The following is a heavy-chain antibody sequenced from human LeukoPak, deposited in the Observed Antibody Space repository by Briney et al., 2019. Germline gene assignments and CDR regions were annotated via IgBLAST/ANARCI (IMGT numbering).Heavy chain of an antibody. D-gene: IGHD2-2*02. V-gene: IGHV4-31*03. CDR2: IYYSGST. Sequence: TLCLTCTVSGGSISSGGCYWSWIRQHPGKGLEWIGYIYYSGSTYYNPSLKSRVTISVDTSKNQFSLKLSSVTAADTAVYYCARPAAITRFAFDIWGQGTMVTVSS. J-gene: IGHJ3*02. CDR3: ARPAAITRFAFDI. CDR1: GGSISSGGCY.